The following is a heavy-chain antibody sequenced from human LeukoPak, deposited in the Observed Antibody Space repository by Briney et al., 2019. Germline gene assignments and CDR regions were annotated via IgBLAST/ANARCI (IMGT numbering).Heavy chain of an antibody. CDR1: GFTFSSYA. V-gene: IGHV3-23*01. D-gene: IGHD4-17*01. CDR3: AEVLGNTVTNPFDY. Sequence: GGSLRLSCAASGFTFSSYAMSWVRQAPGKGLEWVSAISGSGGSTYYADSVKGRFTISRDNSKNTLYLQMNNLRAEDTAVYYCAEVLGNTVTNPFDYWGQGTLVTVSS. CDR2: ISGSGGST. J-gene: IGHJ4*02.